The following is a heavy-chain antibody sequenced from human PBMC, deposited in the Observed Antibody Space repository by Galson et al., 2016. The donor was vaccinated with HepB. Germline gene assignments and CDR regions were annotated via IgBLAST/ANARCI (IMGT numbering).Heavy chain of an antibody. CDR2: IYYSGST. J-gene: IGHJ4*02. CDR1: GDSVINSAYY. D-gene: IGHD2/OR15-2a*01. V-gene: IGHV4-39*01. Sequence: ETLSLTCSVSGDSVINSAYYWAWIRQPPGKGLEWIATIYYSGSTYYSPSLKSRLTISMDPSKNHFSLKLTSVTATDTSVYYCARLTLAGSSPYHFDHWGQGTVIAVSS. CDR3: ARLTLAGSSPYHFDH.